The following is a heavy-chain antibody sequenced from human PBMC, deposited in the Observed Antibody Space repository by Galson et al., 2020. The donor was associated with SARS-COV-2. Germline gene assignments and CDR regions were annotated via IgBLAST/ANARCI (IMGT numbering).Heavy chain of an antibody. CDR1: AYNFTPYW. Sequence: HGESLKISCQGTAYNFTPYWIAWVRQMPGKGLEWMGIIYFGDSLPRYSPSFQGQVTISADKSITTAYLQWNSLKASDSGMYYCARHTAVAGASLGLDFWGQGTLVTVSS. D-gene: IGHD6-19*01. V-gene: IGHV5-51*01. CDR3: ARHTAVAGASLGLDF. J-gene: IGHJ4*02. CDR2: IYFGDSLP.